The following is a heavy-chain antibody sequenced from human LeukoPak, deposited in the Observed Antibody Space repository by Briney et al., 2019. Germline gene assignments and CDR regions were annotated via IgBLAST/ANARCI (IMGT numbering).Heavy chain of an antibody. CDR3: ARDTSTYYDSSGLFDY. J-gene: IGHJ4*02. V-gene: IGHV3-7*01. CDR2: IKQDGSEK. D-gene: IGHD3-22*01. Sequence: GGSLRLSCAASGFTFSSYGMHWVRQAPGKGLEWVANIKQDGSEKYYVDSVKGRFTISRDNAKNSLYLQMNSLRAEDTAVYYCARDTSTYYDSSGLFDYWGQGTLVTVSS. CDR1: GFTFSSYG.